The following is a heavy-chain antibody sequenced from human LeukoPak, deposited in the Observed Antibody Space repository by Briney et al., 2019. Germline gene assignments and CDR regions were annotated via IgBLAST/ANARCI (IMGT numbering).Heavy chain of an antibody. CDR3: ARRRNYYDSSGLLSFGAFDI. D-gene: IGHD3-22*01. Sequence: ASVKVSCKASGYTFTGYYMHWVRQAPGQGLEWMGWINPNSGGTNYAQKFQGRVTMTRDTSISTAYMELSRLRSDDTAVYYCARRRNYYDSSGLLSFGAFDIWGQGTMVTVSS. V-gene: IGHV1-2*02. CDR1: GYTFTGYY. J-gene: IGHJ3*02. CDR2: INPNSGGT.